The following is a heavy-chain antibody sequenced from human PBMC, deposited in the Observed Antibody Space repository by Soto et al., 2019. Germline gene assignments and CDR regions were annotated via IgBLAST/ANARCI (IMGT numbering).Heavy chain of an antibody. CDR2: IYYSGST. J-gene: IGHJ5*02. CDR1: GGSISSYY. CDR3: ARYSSSWYNWFDP. D-gene: IGHD6-13*01. V-gene: IGHV4-59*01. Sequence: SETLSLTCTVSGGSISSYYWSWIRQPPGKGLEWIGYIYYSGSTNYTPSLKSRVTISVDTSKNQFSLKLSSVTAADTAVYYYARYSSSWYNWFDPWGQGTLVTVSS.